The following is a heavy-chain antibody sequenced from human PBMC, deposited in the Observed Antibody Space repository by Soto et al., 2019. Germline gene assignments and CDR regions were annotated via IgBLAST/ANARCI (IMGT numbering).Heavy chain of an antibody. CDR2: IYWSDDD. CDR1: GCGLGTSCES. V-gene: IGHV2-5*01. J-gene: IGHJ4*03. CDR3: EHSIIQDPFNV. D-gene: IGHD3-10*01. Sequence: SGPSRLKPTQALSRTCTGCGCGLGTSCESWGWIRHPPGKTLEWLGIIYWSDDDRYSTSLEKRLTITKDTSKNQVLLTMTDMDPADTATYSCEHSIIQDPFNVWGKGKLVNVS.